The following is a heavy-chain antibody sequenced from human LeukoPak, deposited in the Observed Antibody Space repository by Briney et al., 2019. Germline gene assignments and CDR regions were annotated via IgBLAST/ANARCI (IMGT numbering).Heavy chain of an antibody. D-gene: IGHD4-17*01. V-gene: IGHV3-66*01. Sequence: GGSLRLSCIASEITANSNYMSWVRQAPRKGLEWVSIIYSGGTTYYADSLKGRFTISRDNSKNTLYLQMNSLRAEDTAMYYCARGPVTTGFDPWGQGTLVSVSS. J-gene: IGHJ5*02. CDR2: IYSGGTT. CDR1: EITANSNY. CDR3: ARGPVTTGFDP.